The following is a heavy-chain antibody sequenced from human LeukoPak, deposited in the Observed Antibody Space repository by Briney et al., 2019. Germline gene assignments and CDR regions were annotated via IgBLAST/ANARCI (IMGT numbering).Heavy chain of an antibody. Sequence: SVKVSCKASGGTFSSYAISWVRQAPGQGLEWMGGIIPIFGTANYAQTFKGRVTITTDESTSTAYMELSSLRSEDTAVYYCARAVATRIAARPGANYYYMDVWGKGTTVTVSS. D-gene: IGHD6-6*01. CDR2: IIPIFGTA. J-gene: IGHJ6*03. CDR1: GGTFSSYA. V-gene: IGHV1-69*05. CDR3: ARAVATRIAARPGANYYYMDV.